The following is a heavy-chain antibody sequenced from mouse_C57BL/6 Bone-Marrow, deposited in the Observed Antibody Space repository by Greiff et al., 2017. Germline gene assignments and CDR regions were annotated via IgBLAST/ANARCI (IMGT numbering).Heavy chain of an antibody. CDR3: AREILRYAMDY. Sequence: EVQGVESGGGLVKPGGSLKISCAASGFTFSSYAMSWVRQTPEKRLEWVATISDGGSYTDYPDKVKGRFTISRDNAKNNMYLQMSHLKSEDTAMYVYAREILRYAMDYWGQGTSVTVSS. V-gene: IGHV5-4*01. D-gene: IGHD1-1*01. CDR1: GFTFSSYA. J-gene: IGHJ4*01. CDR2: ISDGGSYT.